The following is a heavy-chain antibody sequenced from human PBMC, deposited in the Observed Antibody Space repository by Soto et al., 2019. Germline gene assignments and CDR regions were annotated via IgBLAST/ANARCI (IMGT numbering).Heavy chain of an antibody. Sequence: ASVKVSCKASGGTFSSYAISWVRQAPGQGLEWMGGIIPIFGTANYAQKFQGRVTITADESTSTAYMELSSLRSEDTAVYYCARRRGVAATRNYYYYGMDVWGQGTTVTVSS. CDR2: IIPIFGTA. V-gene: IGHV1-69*13. CDR3: ARRRGVAATRNYYYYGMDV. CDR1: GGTFSSYA. J-gene: IGHJ6*02. D-gene: IGHD2-15*01.